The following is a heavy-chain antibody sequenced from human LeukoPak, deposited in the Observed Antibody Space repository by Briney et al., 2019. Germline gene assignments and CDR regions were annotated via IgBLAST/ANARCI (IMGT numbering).Heavy chain of an antibody. CDR2: INHSGST. CDR1: GGSFSGYY. D-gene: IGHD3-10*01. CDR3: ARGRWFGELGYYYYYYGMDV. J-gene: IGHJ6*02. V-gene: IGHV4-34*01. Sequence: SETLSLTCAVYGGSFSGYYRSWIRQPPGKGLELIGEINHSGSTNYNPSLKSRVTISVDTSKNQFSLKLSSVTDADTAVYYCARGRWFGELGYYYYYYGMDVWGQGTTVTVSS.